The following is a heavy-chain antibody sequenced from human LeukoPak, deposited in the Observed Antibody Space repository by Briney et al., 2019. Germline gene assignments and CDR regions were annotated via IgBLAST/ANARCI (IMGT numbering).Heavy chain of an antibody. CDR2: ISVYNGNT. V-gene: IGHV1-18*01. D-gene: IGHD6-13*01. CDR1: GYTFTSYG. Sequence: ASVKVSCKASGYTFTSYGISCVRQAPGQGLEWMGWISVYNGNTNYAQKLQGRVTMTTDTSTSTAYMELRRLRCEDTAVYYCARGFSVGTIFDYWGEGTLVSVSS. CDR3: ARGFSVGTIFDY. J-gene: IGHJ4*02.